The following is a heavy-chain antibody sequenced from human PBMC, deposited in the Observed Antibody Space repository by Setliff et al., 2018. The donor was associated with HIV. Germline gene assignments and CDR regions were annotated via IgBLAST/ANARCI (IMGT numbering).Heavy chain of an antibody. J-gene: IGHJ4*02. D-gene: IGHD6-13*01. CDR2: IYYSGST. Sequence: SETLSLTCTVSGGSISSSSYYWGWIRQPPGKGLEWIGSIYYSGSTYYNPSLKSRVTIPVDTSKNQFSLKLSSVTAADTAVYYCARSPAAEGYWGQGTLVTVSS. V-gene: IGHV4-39*07. CDR1: GGSISSSSYY. CDR3: ARSPAAEGY.